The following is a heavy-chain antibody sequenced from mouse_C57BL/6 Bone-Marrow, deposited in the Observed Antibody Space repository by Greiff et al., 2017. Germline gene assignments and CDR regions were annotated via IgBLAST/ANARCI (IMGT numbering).Heavy chain of an antibody. V-gene: IGHV1-20*01. CDR2: INPYNGDT. Sequence: EVQLQQSGPELVKPGDSVKISCKASGYSFTGYFMNWVMQSHGKSLEWIGRINPYNGDTFYNQKFKGKATLTVDNSSSTANMELRSLTSEDSAVYYCARASSTTVVPFAYWGQGTLVTVSA. CDR3: ARASSTTVVPFAY. D-gene: IGHD1-1*01. CDR1: GYSFTGYF. J-gene: IGHJ3*01.